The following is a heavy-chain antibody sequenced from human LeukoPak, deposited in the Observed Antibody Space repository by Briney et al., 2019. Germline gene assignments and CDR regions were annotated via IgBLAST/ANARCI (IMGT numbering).Heavy chain of an antibody. CDR1: GGSISSYY. J-gene: IGHJ3*02. CDR3: AREGGLGYSYGYGLDAFDI. Sequence: SETLSLTCTVSGGSISSYYWSWIRQPPGKGLEWIGYIYYSGSTNYNPSLKSRVTISLDTSKNQFSLKLSSVSAADTAVYYCAREGGLGYSYGYGLDAFDIWGQGTMVTVSS. CDR2: IYYSGST. D-gene: IGHD5-18*01. V-gene: IGHV4-59*01.